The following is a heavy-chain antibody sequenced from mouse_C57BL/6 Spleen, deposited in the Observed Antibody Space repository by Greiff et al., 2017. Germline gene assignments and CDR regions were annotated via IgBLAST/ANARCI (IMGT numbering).Heavy chain of an antibody. CDR2: IWRGGST. CDR3: ALPTTVDYAMDY. CDR1: GFSLTSYG. J-gene: IGHJ4*01. V-gene: IGHV2-5*01. D-gene: IGHD1-1*01. Sequence: VQLQQSGPGLVQPSQSLSITCTVSGFSLTSYGVHWFRQSPGKGLEWLGVIWRGGSTDYNAAFMSRLSTTKYNPKSHVFFKMNSLQADDTAIYYSALPTTVDYAMDYWGQGTSVTVSS.